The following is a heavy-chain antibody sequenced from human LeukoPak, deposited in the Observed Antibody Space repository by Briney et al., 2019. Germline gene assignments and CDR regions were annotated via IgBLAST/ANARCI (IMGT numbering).Heavy chain of an antibody. CDR1: GYTFTNYW. V-gene: IGHV5-51*01. CDR3: ARDWNPLFIVVVPAAPDY. J-gene: IGHJ4*02. CDR2: IYPADSDT. Sequence: GESLKISCKGSGYTFTNYWIGWVRQMPGKGLEWMGIIYPADSDTRYSPSFQGQVTISADKSISTAYLQWSSLKASDSAMYYCARDWNPLFIVVVPAAPDYWGQGTLVTVSS. D-gene: IGHD2-2*01.